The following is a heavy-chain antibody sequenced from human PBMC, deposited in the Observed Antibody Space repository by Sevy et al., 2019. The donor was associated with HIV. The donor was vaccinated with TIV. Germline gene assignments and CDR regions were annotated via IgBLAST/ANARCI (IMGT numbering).Heavy chain of an antibody. Sequence: GESLKISCEASGYTLTDYHIHWVRQAPGQGLEWMGYINPKSGSTRSAEKFQGRVTITRDTSISTVYIKWSSLQSDDTAVYYCARDSCSGGVGCVFWYFDVWGRGSLVTVSS. J-gene: IGHJ2*01. CDR3: ARDSCSGGVGCVFWYFDV. D-gene: IGHD2-15*01. CDR1: GYTLTDYH. CDR2: INPKSGST. V-gene: IGHV1-2*02.